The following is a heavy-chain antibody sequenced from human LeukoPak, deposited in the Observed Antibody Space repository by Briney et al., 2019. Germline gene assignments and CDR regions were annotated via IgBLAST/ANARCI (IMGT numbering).Heavy chain of an antibody. J-gene: IGHJ4*02. CDR3: ARVPVAAAGTPPDY. Sequence: SETLSLTCAVYGGSFSGYYWSWIRQPPGKGLEWIGEIYHSGSTNYNPSLKSRVTISVDKSKNQFSLKLSSVTAADTAVYYCARVPVAAAGTPPDYWGQGTLVTVSS. D-gene: IGHD6-13*01. V-gene: IGHV4-34*01. CDR1: GGSFSGYY. CDR2: IYHSGST.